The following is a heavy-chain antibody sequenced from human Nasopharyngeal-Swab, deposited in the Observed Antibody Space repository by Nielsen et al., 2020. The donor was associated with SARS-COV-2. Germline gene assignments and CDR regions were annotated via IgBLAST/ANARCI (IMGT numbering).Heavy chain of an antibody. V-gene: IGHV3-15*01. Sequence: GASLQISCAASGLTFSEACMNWVRQAPGRGLEWVGRIKSRSDGGTTYYAAPVKGRFTISRDDSENTVYLQMNSLQTDDTAVYYCSTGGYTSGLDYWGQGTLVTVSS. CDR1: GLTFSEAC. CDR2: IKSRSDGGTT. J-gene: IGHJ4*02. CDR3: STGGYTSGLDY. D-gene: IGHD5-18*01.